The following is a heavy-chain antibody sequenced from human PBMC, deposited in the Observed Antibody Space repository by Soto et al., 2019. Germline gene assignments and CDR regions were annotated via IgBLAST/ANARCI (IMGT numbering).Heavy chain of an antibody. CDR2: IYPGDTDT. CDR1: GYSFTSYW. V-gene: IGHV5-51*01. CDR3: PRPLEGVTLFDY. Sequence: GASLKISWKGSGYSFTSYWIGWVRPMPGKGREWMGIIYPGDTDTRYSPSFQGQVTISADKSISTAYLQWSSLKASDTAMYYCPRPLEGVTLFDYWGQGTLVTVSS. J-gene: IGHJ4*02. D-gene: IGHD3-10*01.